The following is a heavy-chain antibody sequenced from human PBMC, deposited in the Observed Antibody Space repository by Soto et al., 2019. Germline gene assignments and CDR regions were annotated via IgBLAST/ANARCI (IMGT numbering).Heavy chain of an antibody. D-gene: IGHD6-13*01. CDR1: GGTFSSYA. Sequence: VASVKVSCKASGGTFSSYAISWVRQAPGQGLEWMGGIIPIFGTANYAQKFQGRVTITADESTSTAYMELSSLRSEDTAVYYCARAASSSSWPNFDYWGQGTLVTVSS. J-gene: IGHJ4*02. CDR2: IIPIFGTA. V-gene: IGHV1-69*13. CDR3: ARAASSSSWPNFDY.